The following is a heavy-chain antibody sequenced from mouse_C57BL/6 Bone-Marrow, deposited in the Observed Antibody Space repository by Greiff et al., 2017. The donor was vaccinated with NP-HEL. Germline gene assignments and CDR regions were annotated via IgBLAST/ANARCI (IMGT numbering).Heavy chain of an antibody. CDR3: ARLGPYYYGSSYPY. CDR2: IYPRSGNT. J-gene: IGHJ2*01. D-gene: IGHD1-1*01. V-gene: IGHV1-81*01. CDR1: GYTFTSYG. Sequence: VKLLESGAELARPGASVKLSCKASGYTFTSYGISWVKQRTGQGLEWIGEIYPRSGNTYYNEKFKGKATLTADKSSSTAYMELRSLTSEDSAVYFCARLGPYYYGSSYPYWGQGTTLTVSS.